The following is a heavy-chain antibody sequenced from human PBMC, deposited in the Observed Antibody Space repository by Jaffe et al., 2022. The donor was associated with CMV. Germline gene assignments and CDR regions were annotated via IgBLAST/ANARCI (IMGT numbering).Heavy chain of an antibody. CDR1: GGSFSGYY. CDR2: INHSGST. J-gene: IGHJ6*03. V-gene: IGHV4-34*01. CDR3: ARVAAYYDFWSGSQSPFYYYYYMDV. Sequence: QVQLQQWGAGLLKPSETLSLTCAVYGGSFSGYYWSWIRQPPGKGLEWIGEINHSGSTNYNPSLKSRVTISVDTSKNQFSLKLSSVTAADTAVYYCARVAAYYDFWSGSQSPFYYYYYMDVWGKGTTVTVSS. D-gene: IGHD3-3*01.